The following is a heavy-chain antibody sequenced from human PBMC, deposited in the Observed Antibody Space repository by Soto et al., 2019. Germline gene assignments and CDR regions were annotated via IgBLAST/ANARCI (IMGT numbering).Heavy chain of an antibody. Sequence: EVQLLESGGGSVQPGGSLRLSCVASGFIFSNYGMTWVRQAPGKGLEWVSGMSNDGDRIYYADSVRGSFIISRDNSTNTLFLQMNSLRAEDTALYYCAKDIYRSSYGFDVWGQGTMVTVS. CDR2: MSNDGDRI. J-gene: IGHJ3*01. V-gene: IGHV3-23*01. CDR3: AKDIYRSSYGFDV. D-gene: IGHD6-19*01. CDR1: GFIFSNYG.